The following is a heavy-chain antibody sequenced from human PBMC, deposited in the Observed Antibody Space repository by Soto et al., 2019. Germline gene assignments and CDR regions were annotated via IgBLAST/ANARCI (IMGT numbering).Heavy chain of an antibody. D-gene: IGHD3-10*01. J-gene: IGHJ4*02. V-gene: IGHV3-48*01. CDR3: VRDAYYYGSGSAYYFDY. Sequence: GGSLRLSCAASGFTFRNYGMNWVRQAPGKGLEWVSYISRSSSTIYYADSVKGRFTISRDNAKNSRYLQMNSLRAEDTAVYYCVRDAYYYGSGSAYYFDYWGQGTLVTVSS. CDR1: GFTFRNYG. CDR2: ISRSSSTI.